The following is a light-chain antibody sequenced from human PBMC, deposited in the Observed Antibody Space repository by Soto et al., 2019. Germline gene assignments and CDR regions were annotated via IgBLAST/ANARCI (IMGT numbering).Light chain of an antibody. CDR1: HGISKW. CDR2: GAS. Sequence: DIQMTQSPSTLSASVGDRVTITCRASHGISKWLAWYQQKPGKAPKLLIYGASNLENGVPSRFSGSGSGTEFTLTISSLQPDDFATDFCQPYNSYDMWSFGQGTKVDLK. V-gene: IGKV1-5*01. J-gene: IGKJ1*01. CDR3: QPYNSYDMWS.